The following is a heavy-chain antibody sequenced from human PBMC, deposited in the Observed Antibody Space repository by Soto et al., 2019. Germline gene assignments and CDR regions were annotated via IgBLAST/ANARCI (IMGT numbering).Heavy chain of an antibody. CDR2: IYWDDDK. CDR3: ADGGPFVSGAPPPLLAS. CDR1: GFSLTNAGVG. D-gene: IGHD5-12*01. J-gene: IGHJ4*02. V-gene: IGHV2-5*02. Sequence: QITLKESGPTLVKPTQTLTLTCSVSGFSLTNAGVGVAWIRQPPGKALEWLALIYWDDDKRYSPSLRNRVTIPNAPPKNRVVLTRPDMDPVHPPTFSGADGGPFVSGAPPPLLASGGRGTLFPVS.